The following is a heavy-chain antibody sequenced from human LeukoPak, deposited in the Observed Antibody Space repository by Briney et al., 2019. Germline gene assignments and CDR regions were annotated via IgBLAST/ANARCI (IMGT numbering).Heavy chain of an antibody. Sequence: ASVKVSCKASGYTFTSYGISWVRQAPGQGLEWMGWISAYNGNTNYAQKLQGRVTMTTDTSTSTAYMELRSLRSDDTAVYYCARECFYYGSGSYLYSGHRFDPWGQGTLVTVSS. V-gene: IGHV1-18*01. D-gene: IGHD3-10*01. CDR2: ISAYNGNT. CDR3: ARECFYYGSGSYLYSGHRFDP. CDR1: GYTFTSYG. J-gene: IGHJ5*02.